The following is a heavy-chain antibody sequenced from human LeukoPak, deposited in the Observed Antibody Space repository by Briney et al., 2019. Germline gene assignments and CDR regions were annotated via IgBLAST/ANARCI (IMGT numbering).Heavy chain of an antibody. CDR3: ARDPAGYDY. Sequence: PGGSLRLSCAASGSTFSNYWMSWVRQAPGKGLEWVANIKQDGSEKYYVDSVKGRFTISRDNAKNSLYLQMNSLRAEDTAVYYCARDPAGYDYWGQGTLVTVSS. J-gene: IGHJ4*02. CDR2: IKQDGSEK. CDR1: GSTFSNYW. D-gene: IGHD6-13*01. V-gene: IGHV3-7*01.